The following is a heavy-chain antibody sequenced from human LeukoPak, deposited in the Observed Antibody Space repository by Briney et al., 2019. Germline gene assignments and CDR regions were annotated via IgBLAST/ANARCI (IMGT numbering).Heavy chain of an antibody. Sequence: GGSLRLSCAASGFTFDDYAMHWVRQAPGKGLEWVSGISWNSGSIGYADSVKGRFTNSRDNAKNSLYLQMNSLRAEDTALYYCAKAIQYYDFWSGPDYYGMDVWGQGTTVTVSS. D-gene: IGHD3-3*01. CDR3: AKAIQYYDFWSGPDYYGMDV. J-gene: IGHJ6*02. CDR2: ISWNSGSI. CDR1: GFTFDDYA. V-gene: IGHV3-9*01.